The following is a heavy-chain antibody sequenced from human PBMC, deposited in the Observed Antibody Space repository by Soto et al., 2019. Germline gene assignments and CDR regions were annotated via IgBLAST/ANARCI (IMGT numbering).Heavy chain of an antibody. Sequence: SETLSFRCSVSRGSVSSGSYYWSWIRQPPRKGLEWIGYIFYSGSLNYNRSLQSRVTISVXXSTNKFSLKLSSVTAADTAVYYCAREVLYSPRGYSYFNPPYYYGMDVGRQGTTVTVSS. D-gene: IGHD5-18*01. V-gene: IGHV4-61*01. J-gene: IGHJ6*02. CDR3: AREVLYSPRGYSYFNPPYYYGMDV. CDR2: IFYSGSL. CDR1: RGSVSSGSYY.